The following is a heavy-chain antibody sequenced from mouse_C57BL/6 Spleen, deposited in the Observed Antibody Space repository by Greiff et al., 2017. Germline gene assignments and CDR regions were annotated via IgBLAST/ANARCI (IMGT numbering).Heavy chain of an antibody. Sequence: QVHVKQPGAELVKPGASVKLSCKAPGYTFTSYWMHWVKQRHGQGLEWIGMIHPNSGSPNYNEKFKSKATLTVDKSSSSAYMQLSSLTSEDSAVYYCARSLTGEVDFNYCGEGTTLTVSS. D-gene: IGHD4-1*01. CDR3: ARSLTGEVDFNY. CDR2: IHPNSGSP. V-gene: IGHV1-64*01. CDR1: GYTFTSYW. J-gene: IGHJ2*01.